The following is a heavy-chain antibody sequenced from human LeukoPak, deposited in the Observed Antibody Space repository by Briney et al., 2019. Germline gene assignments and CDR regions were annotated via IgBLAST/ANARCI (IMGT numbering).Heavy chain of an antibody. D-gene: IGHD3-22*01. J-gene: IGHJ4*02. Sequence: GGSLRLSCVASGFTFNTYAMHWVRQAPGKGLEWVAVISYDEITKYYGDSVKGRFTISRDNSQNTVDLQMNSLSAEDAAVYYCARSSRDSSGYFFDYWGPGSLVTVSS. CDR1: GFTFNTYA. V-gene: IGHV3-33*01. CDR2: ISYDEITK. CDR3: ARSSRDSSGYFFDY.